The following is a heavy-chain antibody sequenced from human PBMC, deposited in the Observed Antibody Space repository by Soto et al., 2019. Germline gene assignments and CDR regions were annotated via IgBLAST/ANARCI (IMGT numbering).Heavy chain of an antibody. CDR3: SRISYSSSSLYFDH. Sequence: SVKVSCKASGGTFSSYAISWVRQAPGQGHEWMGGIIPIFGTANYAQKFQGRVTITADESTSTAYMELSSLRSEDTAVYYCSRISYSSSSLYFDHWRQGTLATVSS. CDR2: IIPIFGTA. J-gene: IGHJ4*02. V-gene: IGHV1-69*13. CDR1: GGTFSSYA. D-gene: IGHD6-6*01.